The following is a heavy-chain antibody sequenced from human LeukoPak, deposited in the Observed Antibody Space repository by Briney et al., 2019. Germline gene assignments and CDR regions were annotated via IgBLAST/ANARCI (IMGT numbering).Heavy chain of an antibody. CDR3: ARGINCSGGSCYCDY. V-gene: IGHV1-18*01. D-gene: IGHD2-15*01. J-gene: IGHJ4*02. Sequence: GASVKVSCKASGYTFTDYGISWVRQAPGQGLEWMGWISTYNGYTKYTHKFQGRVTMTTDTSSSTAYMELRSLRSDDTAVYYCARGINCSGGSCYCDYWGQGTLVTVSS. CDR1: GYTFTDYG. CDR2: ISTYNGYT.